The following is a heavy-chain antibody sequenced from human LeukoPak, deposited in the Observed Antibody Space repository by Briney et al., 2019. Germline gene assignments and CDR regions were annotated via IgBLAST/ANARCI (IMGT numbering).Heavy chain of an antibody. CDR3: ARDSLGTYYYGSGSYYFDY. CDR1: GGSISSYY. V-gene: IGHV4-4*07. J-gene: IGHJ4*02. CDR2: IYTSGST. D-gene: IGHD3-10*01. Sequence: SETLSLTCTVSGGSISSYYWSWIRQPAGKGLEWIGRIYTSGSTNYNPSLKSRVTMSVDTSKNQFSLKLSSVTAADTAVYYCARDSLGTYYYGSGSYYFDYWGQGTLVTVSS.